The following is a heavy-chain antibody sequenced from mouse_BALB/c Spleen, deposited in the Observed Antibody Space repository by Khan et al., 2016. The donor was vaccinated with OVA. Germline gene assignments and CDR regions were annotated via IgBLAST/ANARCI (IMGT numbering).Heavy chain of an antibody. CDR1: GYTFTSYT. J-gene: IGHJ3*01. D-gene: IGHD2-14*01. CDR2: INPSNNYT. Sequence: QVQLKQSGAELARPGASVKMSCKASGYTFTSYTMHWVRQRPGKALEWIGHINPSNNYTNYNQNFKDKAALIVDKSSSPAYMQLSSLTSEDSAVYYCVREGAYYRSDGWFAYWGQGTLVTVSA. V-gene: IGHV1-4*01. CDR3: VREGAYYRSDGWFAY.